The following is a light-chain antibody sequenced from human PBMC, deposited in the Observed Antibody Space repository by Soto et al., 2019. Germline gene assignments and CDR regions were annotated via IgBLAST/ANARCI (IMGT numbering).Light chain of an antibody. CDR1: QSVSSSF. CDR3: QQYVSSPWA. Sequence: EIVLAQSPGTLSLSPGESATLSCRASQSVSSSFLAWYQQKAGQAPRLLIYGASRRATGIPDRFSGSGSGTDFTLTISRLEPEDFALYYCQQYVSSPWALGQGTKVDIK. V-gene: IGKV3-20*01. J-gene: IGKJ1*01. CDR2: GAS.